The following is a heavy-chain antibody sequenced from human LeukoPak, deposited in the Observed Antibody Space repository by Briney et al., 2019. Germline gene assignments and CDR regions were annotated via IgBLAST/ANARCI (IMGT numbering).Heavy chain of an antibody. CDR2: IYTSGST. Sequence: SQTLSLTCTVSGGSISSGSYYWTWIRQPAGKGLDWIGRIYTSGSTNHNPSLKSRITISADTSKNQFSLRLSSVTPADTAVYYCARGGGYSYGNDAFNIWGRGTMVTVSS. CDR1: GGSISSGSYY. D-gene: IGHD5-18*01. CDR3: ARGGGYSYGNDAFNI. J-gene: IGHJ3*02. V-gene: IGHV4-61*02.